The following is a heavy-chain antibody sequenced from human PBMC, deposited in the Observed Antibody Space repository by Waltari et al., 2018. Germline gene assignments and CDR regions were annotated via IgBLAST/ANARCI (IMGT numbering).Heavy chain of an antibody. CDR3: ARGLGAIY. CDR1: GGSIPTIPYF. D-gene: IGHD2-21*01. CDR2: FSYNGNT. J-gene: IGHJ4*01. V-gene: IGHV4-39*07. Sequence: QLQMQESGPGLVRPSETLSLTCAVSGGSIPTIPYFWGWIRQPPGKGLGWIASFSYNGNTYYNPSLKSRVTISGDTSKNQFSLVLTSVTAADTAVYYCARGLGAIYWGHGTLVTVSS.